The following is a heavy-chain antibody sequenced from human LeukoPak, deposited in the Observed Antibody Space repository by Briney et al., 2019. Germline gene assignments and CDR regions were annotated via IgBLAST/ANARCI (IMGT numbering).Heavy chain of an antibody. CDR3: ARDLVVVTGISDY. V-gene: IGHV3-21*01. D-gene: IGHD2-21*02. Sequence: PGGSLRLSCAASGFTFDTYSMDWVRQAPGKGLEWVSSISSRSTYIYYADSVKGRFTISRDNANNSLHLQMNSLRAEDTAVYYCARDLVVVTGISDYWGQGTLVTVSS. CDR1: GFTFDTYS. CDR2: ISSRSTYI. J-gene: IGHJ4*02.